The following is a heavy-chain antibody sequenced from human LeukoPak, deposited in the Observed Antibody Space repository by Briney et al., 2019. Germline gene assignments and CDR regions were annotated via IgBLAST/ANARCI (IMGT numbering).Heavy chain of an antibody. CDR1: GFTFSNVW. Sequence: GGSLRLSCEASGFTFSNVWMNWVRQAPGKGLEWIGRIKTKTDGGTTEYAAPVRGRFTISRDDSKNTVYLQMNSLKTEDTALYYCVTRVKSTGDYWGQGTLVTVSS. V-gene: IGHV3-15*01. CDR3: VTRVKSTGDY. CDR2: IKTKTDGGTT. J-gene: IGHJ4*02. D-gene: IGHD1-1*01.